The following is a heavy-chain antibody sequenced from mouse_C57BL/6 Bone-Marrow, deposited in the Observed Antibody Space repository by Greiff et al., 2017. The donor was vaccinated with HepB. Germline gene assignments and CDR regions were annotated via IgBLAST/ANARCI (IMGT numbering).Heavy chain of an antibody. Sequence: VQLQQSGAELVRPGASVTLSCKASGYTFTDYEMHWVKQTPVHGLEWIGAIDPETGGTAYNQKFKGKAILTADKSSSTAYMELRSLTSEDSAVYYCKRNYYGSSYWGQGTTLTVSS. CDR3: KRNYYGSSY. CDR1: GYTFTDYE. CDR2: IDPETGGT. D-gene: IGHD1-1*01. J-gene: IGHJ2*01. V-gene: IGHV1-15*01.